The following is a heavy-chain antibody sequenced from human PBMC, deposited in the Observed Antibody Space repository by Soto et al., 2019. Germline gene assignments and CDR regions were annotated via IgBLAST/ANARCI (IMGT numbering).Heavy chain of an antibody. CDR2: IYYSGST. J-gene: IGHJ6*02. CDR3: ARDTTTESYYYYGMDV. Sequence: PXVTLSLTCTDSGGSIISYYWSWIRQPPGKGLEWIGYIYYSGSTNYNPSLKSRVTISVDTSKNQFSLKLRSVTAADTAVYYCARDTTTESYYYYGMDVWGQGTTVTVSS. V-gene: IGHV4-59*01. D-gene: IGHD4-17*01. CDR1: GGSIISYY.